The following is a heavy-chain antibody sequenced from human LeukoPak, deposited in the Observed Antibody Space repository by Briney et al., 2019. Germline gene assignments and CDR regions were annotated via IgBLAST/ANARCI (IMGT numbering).Heavy chain of an antibody. V-gene: IGHV1-2*02. D-gene: IGHD1-1*01. Sequence: ASVKVSCKASGYTFTGYYMHWVRQAPGQELEWMGWINPNSGGTNYAQKFQGRVTMTRDTSISTAYMGLSRLRSDDTAVYYCARDQLDDVGDDYWGQGTLVTVSS. J-gene: IGHJ4*02. CDR1: GYTFTGYY. CDR2: INPNSGGT. CDR3: ARDQLDDVGDDY.